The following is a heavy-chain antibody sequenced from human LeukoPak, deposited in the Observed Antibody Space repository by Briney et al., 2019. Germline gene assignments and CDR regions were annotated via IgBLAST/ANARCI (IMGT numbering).Heavy chain of an antibody. Sequence: ASVKVSCKASGYTFSSYDINWVRQATGQGLEWMRWMHPNSGNTGYAQKFQGRVTMTRDTSISTAYMELSSLRSEDTAVYYCARDTESAFEIWGQGTMVTVSS. CDR1: GYTFSSYD. CDR2: MHPNSGNT. V-gene: IGHV1-8*01. J-gene: IGHJ3*02. CDR3: ARDTESAFEI.